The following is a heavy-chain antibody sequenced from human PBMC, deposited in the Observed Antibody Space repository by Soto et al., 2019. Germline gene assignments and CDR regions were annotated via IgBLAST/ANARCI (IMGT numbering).Heavy chain of an antibody. CDR2: INWDDGK. J-gene: IGHJ4*02. Sequence: SGPTLVNPTQTLTLTCTFSGFSLTTNGMCVAWIRQPPGEALEWLTLINWDDGKYYSTSLKTRLTISKDTSKNQVVLTMTNMDPVDTATYYCARVYDRSGYHLDYWGPGTLVTVPQ. D-gene: IGHD3-22*01. CDR1: GFSLTTNGMC. CDR3: ARVYDRSGYHLDY. V-gene: IGHV2-70*01.